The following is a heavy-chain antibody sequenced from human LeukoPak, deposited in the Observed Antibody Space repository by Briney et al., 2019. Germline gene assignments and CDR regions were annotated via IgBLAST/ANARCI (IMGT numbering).Heavy chain of an antibody. Sequence: PGGSLRLSCAASEFTFRSYWMSWVRQAPGKGLEWVASIKQDGSEKYYMDSVRGRFTISRDNAKNSLYLQMNSLRAEDTAVYYCARDPGPYGDYMDVWAKGTTVTVSS. CDR3: ARDPGPYGDYMDV. CDR2: IKQDGSEK. CDR1: EFTFRSYW. J-gene: IGHJ6*03. D-gene: IGHD1-1*01. V-gene: IGHV3-7*01.